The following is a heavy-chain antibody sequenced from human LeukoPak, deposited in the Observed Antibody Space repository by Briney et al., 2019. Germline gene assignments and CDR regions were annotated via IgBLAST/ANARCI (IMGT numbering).Heavy chain of an antibody. CDR1: GFTFSNYG. CDR2: ISYDGGNK. CDR3: ARCYDILTGYAEDYYYYMDV. V-gene: IGHV3-30*03. J-gene: IGHJ6*03. D-gene: IGHD3-9*01. Sequence: GGPLRLSCAASGFTFSNYGMHWVRQAPGKGLEWVAFISYDGGNKYYTDSVKGRFTISRDNAKNSLYLQMNSLRAEDTAVYYCARCYDILTGYAEDYYYYMDVWGKGTTVTVSS.